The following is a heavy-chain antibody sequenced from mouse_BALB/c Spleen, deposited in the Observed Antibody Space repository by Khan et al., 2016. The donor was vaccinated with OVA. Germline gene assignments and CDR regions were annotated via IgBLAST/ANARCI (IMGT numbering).Heavy chain of an antibody. CDR3: ARNYRYDVYFDS. Sequence: EVQLQESGPELVKPGASVKMSCTASGYTFTSSVIHWVRQKSGQGLDWIGYIYPFNDGTKYNEKFEGKATLTSDKSSSTAYMELSSLTSEDSSFYYCARNYRYDVYFDSWGQGTTLTVSS. D-gene: IGHD2-14*01. CDR1: GYTFTSSV. CDR2: IYPFNDGT. V-gene: IGHV1S136*01. J-gene: IGHJ2*01.